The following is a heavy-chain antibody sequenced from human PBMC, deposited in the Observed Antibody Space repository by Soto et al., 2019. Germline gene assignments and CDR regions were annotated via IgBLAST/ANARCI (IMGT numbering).Heavy chain of an antibody. D-gene: IGHD3-3*01. CDR2: ISGSGGST. V-gene: IGHV3-23*01. CDR3: AKDLGINDIWSAYYLVEYYYYGMDV. CDR1: GFTFSRYA. J-gene: IGHJ6*02. Sequence: EVQLLESGGGLVQPGGSLRLSCAASGFTFSRYAMSWVRQAPGKGLEWVSAISGSGGSTYYADSVKGRFTISRDNSKNTLYLQMNSLRAEYTAVYYCAKDLGINDIWSAYYLVEYYYYGMDVWGQGTTVTVSS.